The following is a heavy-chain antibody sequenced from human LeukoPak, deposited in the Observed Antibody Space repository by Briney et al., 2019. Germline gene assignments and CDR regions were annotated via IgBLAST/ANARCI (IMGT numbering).Heavy chain of an antibody. D-gene: IGHD3-3*01. V-gene: IGHV4-61*02. CDR3: ARGSGTLYDFWSGYYQMGDYYYYYYMDV. Sequence: PSQTLSLTCTVSGGSISSGSYYWSWIRQPAGKGLEWIGRIYTSGSTNYNPSLKSRVTISVDTSKNQFSLKLSSVTAADTAVYYCARGSGTLYDFWSGYYQMGDYYYYYYMDVWGKGATVTVSS. J-gene: IGHJ6*03. CDR1: GGSISSGSYY. CDR2: IYTSGST.